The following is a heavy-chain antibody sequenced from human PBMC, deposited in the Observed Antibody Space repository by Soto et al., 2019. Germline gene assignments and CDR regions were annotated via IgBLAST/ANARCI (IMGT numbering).Heavy chain of an antibody. CDR3: ARVSDESSVSFCY. Sequence: QVQLVESGGGVVQPGRSLRLSCAASGFTFSSYGMHWVRQAPGKGLEWVAVIWYGGSNKYYADSVKGRFTISRDNSKNTLDLEMYSLRAEDTAVYYCARVSDESSVSFCYWGQGTLVTVSS. J-gene: IGHJ4*02. D-gene: IGHD3-22*01. CDR1: GFTFSSYG. V-gene: IGHV3-33*01. CDR2: IWYGGSNK.